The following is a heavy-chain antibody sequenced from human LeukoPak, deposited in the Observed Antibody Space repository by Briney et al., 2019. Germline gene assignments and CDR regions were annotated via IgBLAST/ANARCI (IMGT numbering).Heavy chain of an antibody. CDR3: ARGLYDFWSGYYVPYYYGMDV. V-gene: IGHV4-4*07. CDR2: IYTSGST. CDR1: GGSISSYY. J-gene: IGHJ6*02. Sequence: PSETLSLTRTVSGGSISSYYWSWIRQPAGKGLEWIGRIYTSGSTNYNPSLKSRVTMSVDTSKNQFSLKLSSVTAADTAVYYCARGLYDFWSGYYVPYYYGMDVWGQGTTVTVSS. D-gene: IGHD3-3*01.